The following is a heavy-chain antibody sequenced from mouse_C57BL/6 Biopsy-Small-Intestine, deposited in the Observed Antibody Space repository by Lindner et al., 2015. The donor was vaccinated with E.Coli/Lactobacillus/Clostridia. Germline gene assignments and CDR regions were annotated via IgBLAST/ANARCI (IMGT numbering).Heavy chain of an antibody. D-gene: IGHD1-2*01. CDR1: GYSFTDYN. CDR3: VRYYGPYWYFDV. CDR2: INPNYGTT. J-gene: IGHJ1*03. V-gene: IGHV1-39*01. Sequence: VQLQESGPELVKPGASVKISCKASGYSFTDYNMNWVKQSNGKSLEWIGVINPNYGTTNYNQKFKGKATLTVDQSSSTAYMQLNSLTSEDSAVYYCVRYYGPYWYFDVWGTGTTVTVSS.